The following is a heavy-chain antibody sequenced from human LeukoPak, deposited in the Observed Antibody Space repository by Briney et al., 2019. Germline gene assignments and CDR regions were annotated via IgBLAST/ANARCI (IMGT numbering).Heavy chain of an antibody. CDR2: IKSKTDGGTT. V-gene: IGHV3-15*01. CDR1: GFTFSNAW. D-gene: IGHD3-10*01. J-gene: IGHJ4*02. CDR3: TTSLGLWFGELPFDY. Sequence: PGGSLRLSCAASGFTFSNAWMSWVRQAPGKGLEWVGRIKSKTDGGTTGYAAPVKGRFTISRDDSKNTLYLQMNSLKTEDTAVYYCTTSLGLWFGELPFDYWGQGTLVTVSS.